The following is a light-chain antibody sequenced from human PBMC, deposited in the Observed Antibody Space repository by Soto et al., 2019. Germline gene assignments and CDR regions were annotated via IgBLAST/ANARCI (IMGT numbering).Light chain of an antibody. CDR2: VAS. V-gene: IGKV3-15*01. Sequence: EIVMTQSPSTLSVSPGERATLSCRASQRVSSNLAWYQQKPGQTPKLLIYVASTRATGIPARFSGSGSGTEFTLNISSLQSEDFAVYYCQRYNVWPLTFGGGTKVEFK. J-gene: IGKJ4*01. CDR3: QRYNVWPLT. CDR1: QRVSSN.